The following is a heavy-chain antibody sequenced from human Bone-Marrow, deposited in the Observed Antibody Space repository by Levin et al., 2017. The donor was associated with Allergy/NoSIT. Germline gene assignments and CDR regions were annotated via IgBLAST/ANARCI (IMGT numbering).Heavy chain of an antibody. V-gene: IGHV4-59*01. D-gene: IGHD5-18*01. CDR1: GGSISNYY. CDR2: IYYSGTT. Sequence: SETLSLTCTVSGGSISNYYWSWIRQPPGKGLEWIGYIYYSGTTNYNPSLKSRVTISVDTSKSQFSLKLTSVTAADTAIYYCARMGDTAMVDPFDYWGQGTLVTVSS. CDR3: ARMGDTAMVDPFDY. J-gene: IGHJ4*02.